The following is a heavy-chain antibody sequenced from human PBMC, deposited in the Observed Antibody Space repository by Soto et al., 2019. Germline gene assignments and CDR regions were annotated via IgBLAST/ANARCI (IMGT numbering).Heavy chain of an antibody. V-gene: IGHV3-30*18. Sequence: PGGSLRLSCAASGFTFSSYGMHWVRQAPGKGLEWVAVISYDGSNKYYADSVKGRFTIPRDNSKNTLYLQMNSLRAEDTAVYYCAKVGSGWYDYWGQGTLVTVSS. D-gene: IGHD6-19*01. CDR2: ISYDGSNK. CDR3: AKVGSGWYDY. CDR1: GFTFSSYG. J-gene: IGHJ4*02.